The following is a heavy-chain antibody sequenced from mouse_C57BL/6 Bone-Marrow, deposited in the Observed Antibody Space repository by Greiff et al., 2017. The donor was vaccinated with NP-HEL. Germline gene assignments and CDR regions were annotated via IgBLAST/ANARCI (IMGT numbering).Heavy chain of an antibody. CDR1: GFTFSSYG. Sequence: EVNVVESGGDLVKPGGSLKLSCAASGFTFSSYGMSWVRQTPDKRLEWVATISSGGSYTYYPDSVKGRFTISRDNAKNTLYLQMSSLKSEDTAMYYCARRYGNYEGDYAMDYWGQGTSVTVSS. CDR3: ARRYGNYEGDYAMDY. V-gene: IGHV5-6*02. D-gene: IGHD2-1*01. J-gene: IGHJ4*01. CDR2: ISSGGSYT.